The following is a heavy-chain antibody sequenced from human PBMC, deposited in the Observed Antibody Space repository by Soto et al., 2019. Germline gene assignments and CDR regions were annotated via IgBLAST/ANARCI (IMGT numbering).Heavy chain of an antibody. J-gene: IGHJ6*02. CDR3: ASRKWGGSYSYYYGMDV. D-gene: IGHD1-26*01. CDR2: INHSGST. V-gene: IGHV4-34*01. CDR1: GGSFSGYY. Sequence: PSETLSLTCAVYGGSFSGYYWSWIRQPPGKGLEWIGEINHSGSTNYNPSLKSRVTISVDTSKNQFSLKLSSVTAADTAVYYCASRKWGGSYSYYYGMDVWGQGTTVTVSS.